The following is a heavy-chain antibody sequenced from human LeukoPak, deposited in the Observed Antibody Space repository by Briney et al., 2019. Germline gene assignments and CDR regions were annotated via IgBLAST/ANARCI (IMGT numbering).Heavy chain of an antibody. CDR1: GFTFSSYG. Sequence: GRSLRLSCAASGFTFSSYGMHWVRQAPGKGLEWVAVISYDGSNKYYADSVKGRFTISRGNSKNTLYLQMNSLRAEDTAVYYCAKDFYCSSTSCPKYYWGQGTLVTVSS. J-gene: IGHJ4*02. CDR3: AKDFYCSSTSCPKYY. D-gene: IGHD2-2*01. V-gene: IGHV3-30*18. CDR2: ISYDGSNK.